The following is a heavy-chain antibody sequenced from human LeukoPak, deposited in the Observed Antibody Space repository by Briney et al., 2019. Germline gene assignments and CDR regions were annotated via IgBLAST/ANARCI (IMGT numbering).Heavy chain of an antibody. J-gene: IGHJ4*02. Sequence: GGSLRLSCAASGFTFSSYSMNWVRQAPGKGLEWVSSISSSSSYIYYADSVKGRFTISRDNAKNPLYLQMNSLRAEDTAVYFCARVGALSSSWLLYWGQGTLVTVSS. D-gene: IGHD6-13*01. CDR3: ARVGALSSSWLLY. CDR2: ISSSSSYI. CDR1: GFTFSSYS. V-gene: IGHV3-21*01.